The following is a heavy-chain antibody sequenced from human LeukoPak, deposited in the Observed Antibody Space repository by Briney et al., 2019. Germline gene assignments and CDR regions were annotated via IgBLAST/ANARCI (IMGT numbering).Heavy chain of an antibody. D-gene: IGHD2-2*01. CDR3: ARAPTLGYCSSTSCYLRDDY. V-gene: IGHV1-2*02. CDR1: GYTFTGYY. J-gene: IGHJ4*02. Sequence: GASVKVSCKASGYTFTGYYMHWVRQAPGPGLEWMGWINPNSGGTNYAQKFQGRVTITRVTSISTAYMELSRLRSDDTAVYYCARAPTLGYCSSTSCYLRDDYWGQGTLVTVSS. CDR2: INPNSGGT.